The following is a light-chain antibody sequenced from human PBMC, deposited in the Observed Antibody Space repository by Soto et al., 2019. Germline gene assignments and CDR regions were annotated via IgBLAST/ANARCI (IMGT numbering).Light chain of an antibody. CDR1: SSDIGGYNY. J-gene: IGLJ1*01. Sequence: QSALTQPASVSGSPGQSITISCTGTSSDIGGYNYVSWYQQHPGKAPKVMIYDVSNRPSGVSNRFSGSKSGNTASLTISGLQAEDEADYYCSSYKSSSPVFGTGTKVTVL. CDR3: SSYKSSSPV. V-gene: IGLV2-14*01. CDR2: DVS.